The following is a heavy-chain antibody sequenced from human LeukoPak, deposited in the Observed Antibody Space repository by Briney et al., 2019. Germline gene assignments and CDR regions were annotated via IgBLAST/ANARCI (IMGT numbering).Heavy chain of an antibody. CDR3: ARYDGDYRYFDY. J-gene: IGHJ4*02. Sequence: GGSLRLSCAASGFTFSKFWMHWVRQAPGKGLVWVSRINNDGSTTTHADSVKGRFTISRDNAKNTLYLQMNSLRAEDTAVYYCARYDGDYRYFDYWGQGTLVTVSS. D-gene: IGHD3-3*01. CDR1: GFTFSKFW. CDR2: INNDGSTT. V-gene: IGHV3-74*01.